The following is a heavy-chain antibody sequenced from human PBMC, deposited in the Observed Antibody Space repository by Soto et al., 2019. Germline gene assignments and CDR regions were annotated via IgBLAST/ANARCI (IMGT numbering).Heavy chain of an antibody. CDR2: IYPGDSKT. D-gene: IGHD6-13*01. CDR3: ARTSAGGKYYYGMDV. V-gene: IGHV5-51*01. J-gene: IGHJ6*02. Sequence: GESLKISCKGSGFSFTTYWIAWVRQMPGKGLEWMGIIYPGDSKTTYSPYFQGQVTISADKSISTAYLQWSSLKASDTAMYYCARTSAGGKYYYGMDVWGQGTTVTVSS. CDR1: GFSFTTYW.